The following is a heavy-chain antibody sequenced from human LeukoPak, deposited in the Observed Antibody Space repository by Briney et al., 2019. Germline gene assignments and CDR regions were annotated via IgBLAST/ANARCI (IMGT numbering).Heavy chain of an antibody. CDR2: ISYDGSNK. Sequence: PGGSLRLSCAASGFTFSSYAMHWVRQAPGKGLEWVAVISYDGSNKYYADSVKGRFTISRDNSKNTLYLQMNSLRAEDTAVYYCAKDPAPTWFGEFDIPRPTPYYFDYWGQGTLVTVSS. J-gene: IGHJ4*02. D-gene: IGHD3-10*01. V-gene: IGHV3-30*04. CDR1: GFTFSSYA. CDR3: AKDPAPTWFGEFDIPRPTPYYFDY.